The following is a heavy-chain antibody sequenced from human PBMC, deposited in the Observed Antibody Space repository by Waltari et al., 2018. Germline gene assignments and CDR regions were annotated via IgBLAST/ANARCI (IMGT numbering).Heavy chain of an antibody. CDR2: IYCSGTT. V-gene: IGHV4-39*01. CDR3: ARLIVGVVKWGFYFDY. CDR1: GGSISSSSYY. D-gene: IGHD3-3*01. Sequence: QLQLQESGPGLVKPSETLSLTCTVSGGSISSSSYYWGWIRQPPGKGLEWIGSIYCSGTTNYNPSLKSRVTISVDTSKNQFSLKLSSVTAADTAVYYCARLIVGVVKWGFYFDYWGQGTLVTVSS. J-gene: IGHJ4*02.